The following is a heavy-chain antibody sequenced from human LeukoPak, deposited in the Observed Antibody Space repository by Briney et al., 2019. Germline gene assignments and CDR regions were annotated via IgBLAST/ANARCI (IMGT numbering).Heavy chain of an antibody. CDR1: GDSMSSYY. D-gene: IGHD3-22*01. V-gene: IGHV4-59*01. CDR3: ARQYGSSGSPLDY. Sequence: SETLSLTCTVSGDSMSSYYWTWIRQPPGKGLEWIGYSFYSGSTNYNPSLKSRITISVDTSKKQFSLKLSPVTAADTAVYYCARQYGSSGSPLDYWGQGTLVTVSS. J-gene: IGHJ4*02. CDR2: SFYSGST.